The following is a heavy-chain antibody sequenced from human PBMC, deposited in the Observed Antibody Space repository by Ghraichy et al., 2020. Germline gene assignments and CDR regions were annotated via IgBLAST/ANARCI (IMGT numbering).Heavy chain of an antibody. J-gene: IGHJ4*02. V-gene: IGHV3-21*01. Sequence: GGSLRLSCAASGFSFRTYGMNWVRQAPGKGLEWVSSIGTSDRYINYADSVKGRFTISRDNTKNSLFLQMTSLRAEDTAVYFCARGASGDSGHFDYWGPGMLVTVSS. D-gene: IGHD4-17*01. CDR1: GFSFRTYG. CDR3: ARGASGDSGHFDY. CDR2: IGTSDRYI.